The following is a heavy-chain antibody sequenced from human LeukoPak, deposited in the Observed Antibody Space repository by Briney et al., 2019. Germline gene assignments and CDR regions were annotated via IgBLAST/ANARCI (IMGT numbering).Heavy chain of an antibody. D-gene: IGHD6-13*01. V-gene: IGHV3-23*01. CDR2: ITASGGST. CDR1: AFTFSNYA. CDR3: AKKQQLNDYFDY. Sequence: GGSLRLSCATSAFTFSNYAMSWVRQAPGKGLQWVSGITASGGSTYYADSVKGRFTISRDNSKNTLYLQMTRLRAEDTAVYYCAKKQQLNDYFDYWGQGTLVTVSS. J-gene: IGHJ4*02.